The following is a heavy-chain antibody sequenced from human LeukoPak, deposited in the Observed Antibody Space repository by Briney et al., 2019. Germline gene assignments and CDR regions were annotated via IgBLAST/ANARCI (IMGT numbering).Heavy chain of an antibody. D-gene: IGHD2-21*02. CDR3: RVTNVVVTAMSDY. CDR1: GGTFSSYA. CDR2: IIPIFGTA. Sequence: KVSCKASGGTFSSYAISWVRQAPGQGLEWMGGIIPIFGTANYAQKFQGRVTITTDESTSTAYMELSSLRSGDTAVYYCRVTNVVVTAMSDYWGQGTLVTVSS. V-gene: IGHV1-69*05. J-gene: IGHJ4*02.